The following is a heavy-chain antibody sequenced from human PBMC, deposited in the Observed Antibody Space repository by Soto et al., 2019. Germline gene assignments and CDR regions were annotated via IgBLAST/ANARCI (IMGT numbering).Heavy chain of an antibody. CDR3: ARAEELSDIVVVQAATREWKYNWFDP. D-gene: IGHD2-2*01. V-gene: IGHV1-18*01. CDR1: GYTFTSYG. Sequence: ASVKVSCKASGYTFTSYGISWVRQAPGQGLEWMGWISAYNGNTNYAQKLQGRVTMTTDTSTSTAYMELRSLRSDDTAVYYCARAEELSDIVVVQAATREWKYNWFDPWGQGTLVTVSS. J-gene: IGHJ5*02. CDR2: ISAYNGNT.